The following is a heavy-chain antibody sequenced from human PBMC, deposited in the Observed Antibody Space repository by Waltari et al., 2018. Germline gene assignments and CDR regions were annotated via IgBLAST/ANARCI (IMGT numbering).Heavy chain of an antibody. J-gene: IGHJ5*02. Sequence: VQLLESGGGLVQPGGSLRRSCAASGFTFNNFAMNWVRQAPGEGLDWLSAFSGSGRNTYYAVSVRGRFTISSDTSKNTLYLQMTRLRAEDTAVYYCAGSLGWFDPWGQGTLVTVSS. CDR3: AGSLGWFDP. CDR2: FSGSGRNT. CDR1: GFTFNNFA. V-gene: IGHV3-23*01.